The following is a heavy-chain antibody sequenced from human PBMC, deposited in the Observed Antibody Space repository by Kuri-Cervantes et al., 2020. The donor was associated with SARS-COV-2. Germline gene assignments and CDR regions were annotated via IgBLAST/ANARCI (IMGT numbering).Heavy chain of an antibody. CDR2: ISSSSSYT. CDR3: ARDGGIAVAAHFDY. V-gene: IGHV3-11*06. CDR1: GFTFSDYY. J-gene: IGHJ4*02. Sequence: GESLKISCAASGFTFSDYYMSWIRQAPGKGLGWVSYISSSSSYTNYADSVKGRFTISRDNAKNSLYLQMNSLRAEDTAVYYCARDGGIAVAAHFDYWGQGTLVTVSS. D-gene: IGHD6-19*01.